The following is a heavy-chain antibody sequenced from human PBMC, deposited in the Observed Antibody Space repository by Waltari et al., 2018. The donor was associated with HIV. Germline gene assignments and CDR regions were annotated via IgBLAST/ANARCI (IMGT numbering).Heavy chain of an antibody. CDR1: GIAFFNSYG. V-gene: IGHV3-30*18. CDR2: ISYDTANL. J-gene: IGHJ4*02. D-gene: IGHD3-22*01. CDR3: AKDRRQGFYYDNSGERPFDS. Sequence: QVHLVESGGGVVQPGRSLRLSCAASGIAFFNSYGMHWVRQAPGKGLEWVATISYDTANLDYADSVGGRFTISRDNSKNTLYLEMNSLRGEDTAVYYCAKDRRQGFYYDNSGERPFDSWGQGTLVSVSS.